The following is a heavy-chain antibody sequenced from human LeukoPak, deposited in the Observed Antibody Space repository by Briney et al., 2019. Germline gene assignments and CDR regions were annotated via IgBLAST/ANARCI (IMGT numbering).Heavy chain of an antibody. V-gene: IGHV4-59*03. J-gene: IGHJ4*02. D-gene: IGHD3/OR15-3a*01. CDR3: ATNKDWAEAD. CDR2: IYYRGDI. CDR1: DGSIRTYY. Sequence: SETLSLTCSVSDGSIRTYYWSWIRQSPGQGLEWIGNIYYRGDINYNPSLKSRVIISIDTSKYQFSLKVTSLTAADTAVYYCATNKDWAEADWGQGTLVIVSS.